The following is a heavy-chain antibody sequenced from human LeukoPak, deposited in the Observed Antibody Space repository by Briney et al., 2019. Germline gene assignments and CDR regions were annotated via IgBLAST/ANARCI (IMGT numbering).Heavy chain of an antibody. CDR2: ISWNSGSI. Sequence: GGSLRLSCAASGFTFDDYAMHWVRQAPGKGLEWVSGISWNSGSIGYADSVKGRFTISRDNAKNSLYLQMNSLRAEDTALYYCAKGRLYGNYFDYWGQGTLVTVSS. V-gene: IGHV3-9*01. CDR1: GFTFDDYA. D-gene: IGHD3-16*01. CDR3: AKGRLYGNYFDY. J-gene: IGHJ4*02.